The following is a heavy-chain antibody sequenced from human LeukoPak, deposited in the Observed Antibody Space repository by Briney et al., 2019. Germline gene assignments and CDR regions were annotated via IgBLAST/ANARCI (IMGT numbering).Heavy chain of an antibody. CDR1: GYRFTNSW. CDR3: ARGIAAAAVTKFDY. CDR2: IYPGDFDT. Sequence: GESLKISCKGSGYRFTNSWIGWVRRMPGKGLEWMGIIYPGDFDTRYSPSFQGQVTISADKSISTAYLQWSSLRASDTAMYYCARGIAAAAVTKFDYWGQGTLVTVSS. D-gene: IGHD6-13*01. V-gene: IGHV5-51*01. J-gene: IGHJ4*02.